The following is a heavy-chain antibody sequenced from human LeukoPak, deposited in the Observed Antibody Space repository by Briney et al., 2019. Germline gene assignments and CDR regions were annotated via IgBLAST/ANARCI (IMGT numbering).Heavy chain of an antibody. CDR2: ISGSSGST. CDR3: AKALGDYGSLYYFDY. D-gene: IGHD4-17*01. J-gene: IGHJ4*02. CDR1: GFTFSSYA. Sequence: PGGSLRLSCAASGFTFSSYAMSWVRQAPGKGLEWVSAISGSSGSTYYADSVKGRFTISRDNSKNTLYLQMNSLRAEDTAVYYCAKALGDYGSLYYFDYWGQGTLVTVSS. V-gene: IGHV3-23*01.